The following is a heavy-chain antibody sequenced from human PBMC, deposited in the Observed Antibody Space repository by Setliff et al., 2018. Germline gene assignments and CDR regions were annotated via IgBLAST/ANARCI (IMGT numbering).Heavy chain of an antibody. J-gene: IGHJ4*02. Sequence: GGSLRLSCAASGFTFSTHAMTWVRQAPGQGLEWVSTATTSGTYSYYADSVKGRFTISRDDSKNTLYLQMNSLRAEDPAVYYCAKGGGMVRGVPDYWGQGTLVTVSS. CDR3: AKGGGMVRGVPDY. D-gene: IGHD3-10*01. CDR1: GFTFSTHA. V-gene: IGHV3-23*01. CDR2: ATTSGTYS.